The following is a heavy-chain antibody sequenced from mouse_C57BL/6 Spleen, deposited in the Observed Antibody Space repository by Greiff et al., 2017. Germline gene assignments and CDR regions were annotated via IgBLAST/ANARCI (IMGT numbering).Heavy chain of an antibody. CDR3: ARSITTVGYFGY. CDR2: IYPGDGDT. J-gene: IGHJ2*01. D-gene: IGHD1-1*01. Sequence: QVQLQQSGPELVKPGASVKISCKASGYAFSSSWMNWVKQRPGKGLEWIGRIYPGDGDTNYNGKFKGKATLTADKSSSTAYMQLSSLKSEDSAVYFCARSITTVGYFGYWGQGTTLTVSS. CDR1: GYAFSSSW. V-gene: IGHV1-82*01.